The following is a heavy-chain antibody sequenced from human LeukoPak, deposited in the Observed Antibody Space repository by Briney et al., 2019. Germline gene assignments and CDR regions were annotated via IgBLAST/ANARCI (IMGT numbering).Heavy chain of an antibody. V-gene: IGHV3-21*01. CDR1: GFTFSSYS. Sequence: GALRLSCAASGFTFSSYSMNWVRQAPGKGLEWVSSISSSSSYIYYADSVKGRFTISRDSAKNSLYLQMNSLRAEDTAVYYCARAAGSTSCHSWGQGTLVTVSS. D-gene: IGHD2-2*01. J-gene: IGHJ5*02. CDR3: ARAAGSTSCHS. CDR2: ISSSSSYI.